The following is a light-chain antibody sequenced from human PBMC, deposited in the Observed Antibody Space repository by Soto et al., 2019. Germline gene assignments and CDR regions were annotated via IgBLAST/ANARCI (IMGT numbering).Light chain of an antibody. CDR1: QSVSSY. J-gene: IGKJ1*01. CDR3: QQRSIWPPWT. CDR2: DAS. V-gene: IGKV3-11*01. Sequence: EIVLTQFPATLSLSPGERATLSCRASQSVSSYLAWYQQKPGQAPRLLIYDASNRATGIPARFSGSGSGTDFTLTISSLEPEDLAVYYCQQRSIWPPWTFGQGTKVEI.